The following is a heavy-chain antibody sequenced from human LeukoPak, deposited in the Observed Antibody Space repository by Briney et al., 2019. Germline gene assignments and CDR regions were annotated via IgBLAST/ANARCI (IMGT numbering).Heavy chain of an antibody. Sequence: EGSLRLSCTASGFTFSGYSMNWIRQAPGKGLEWVSSFGTRSTSVYHAGSVKGRFAISRDNAKNSLYLQMNSLRAEDTALYYCAREVSEGFDFWGQGTLVTVSS. CDR3: AREVSEGFDF. V-gene: IGHV3-21*01. J-gene: IGHJ4*02. CDR1: GFTFSGYS. D-gene: IGHD3-22*01. CDR2: FGTRSTSV.